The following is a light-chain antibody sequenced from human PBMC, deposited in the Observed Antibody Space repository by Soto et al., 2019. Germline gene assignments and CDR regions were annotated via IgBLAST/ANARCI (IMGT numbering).Light chain of an antibody. CDR1: QSISSW. J-gene: IGKJ4*01. CDR2: KAS. Sequence: DIQMTQSPSTLSASVGDRLTVTCRASQSISSWLAWYQQKPGKAPKLLLYKASTLEGGVPSRFSGSGSWTEFTLTISSLQPDDFATYFCQQYTNYPLTFGGGTKVEMK. V-gene: IGKV1-5*03. CDR3: QQYTNYPLT.